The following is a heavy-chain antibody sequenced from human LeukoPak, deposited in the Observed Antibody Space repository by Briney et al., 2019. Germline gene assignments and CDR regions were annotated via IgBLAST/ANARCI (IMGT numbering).Heavy chain of an antibody. CDR3: ARRAYYYYGMDV. V-gene: IGHV4-59*01. Sequence: SETLSLTCTVSGGSISSYYWSWIRQPPGKGLEWIGYIYYSGSTNYNPSLKSRVTISVDTSKNQFSLKLSSVTAADTAVYYCARRAYYYYGMDVWGQGTTVTVSS. CDR1: GGSISSYY. J-gene: IGHJ6*02. CDR2: IYYSGST.